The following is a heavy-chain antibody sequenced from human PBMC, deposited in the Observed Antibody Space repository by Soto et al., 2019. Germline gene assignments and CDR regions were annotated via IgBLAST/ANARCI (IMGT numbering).Heavy chain of an antibody. CDR2: IYYSGST. V-gene: IGHV4-31*11. Sequence: PSETLSLTCAGYGGSFSGYYWSLLRPHPGKGLEWIGYIYYSGSTYYNPSLKSRVTISVDTSKNQFSLKLSSVTAADTAVYYCARGSVVAATLFDYWGQGTLVTVSS. CDR1: GGSFSGYY. D-gene: IGHD2-15*01. CDR3: ARGSVVAATLFDY. J-gene: IGHJ4*02.